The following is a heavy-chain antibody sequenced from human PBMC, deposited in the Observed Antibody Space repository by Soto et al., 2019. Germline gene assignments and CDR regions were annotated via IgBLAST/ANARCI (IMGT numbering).Heavy chain of an antibody. D-gene: IGHD2-21*02. Sequence: GGSLRLSCAASGFTFSSYAMSWVRQAPGKGLEWVSAISGSGGSTYYADSVKGRFTISRDNSKNTLYLQMNSLRAEDTAVYYCAXDPIVVVTAPRGYWFDPWGQGTLVTVSS. J-gene: IGHJ5*02. CDR1: GFTFSSYA. CDR3: AXDPIVVVTAPRGYWFDP. V-gene: IGHV3-23*01. CDR2: ISGSGGST.